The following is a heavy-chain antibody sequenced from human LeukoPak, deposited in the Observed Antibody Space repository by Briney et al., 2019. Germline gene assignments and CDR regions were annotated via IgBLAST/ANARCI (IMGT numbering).Heavy chain of an antibody. V-gene: IGHV3-21*01. D-gene: IGHD6-13*01. Sequence: PGGSLRLSCEASGFTFSNYWMNWVRQAPGKGLEWVSSISSSSSYIYYADSVKGRFTISRDNAKNSLYLQMNSLRAEDTAVYYCARDRMRYSSSWPLDYWGQGTLVTVSS. CDR1: GFTFSNYW. J-gene: IGHJ4*02. CDR3: ARDRMRYSSSWPLDY. CDR2: ISSSSSYI.